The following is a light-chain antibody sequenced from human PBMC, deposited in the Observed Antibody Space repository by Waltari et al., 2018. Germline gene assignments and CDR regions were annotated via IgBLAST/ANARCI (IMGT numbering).Light chain of an antibody. CDR3: VQGTNVPYS. J-gene: IGKJ2*03. V-gene: IGKV2-30*02. CDR2: QVS. CDR1: QSLLHTDGKTY. Sequence: DVVMTQSPLSLPVTPGQPASISCRSSQSLLHTDGKTYLHWLQQKPGQPPRRLIYQVSNRDSGVPDRFSGSGAGTDFTLKITRVEAEDVGLYYGVQGTNVPYSFGQGTKVEIK.